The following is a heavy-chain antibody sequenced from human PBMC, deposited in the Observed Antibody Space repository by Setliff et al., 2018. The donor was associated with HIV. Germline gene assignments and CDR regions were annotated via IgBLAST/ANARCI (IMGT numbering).Heavy chain of an antibody. J-gene: IGHJ4*02. Sequence: SVKVSCKASGGTFNNYAISWLRQAPGQGLVWMGKIIPILGTANYAQRFQGRVTMTADESTSTVYMELSSLRSEDTAMYYCARDESRGDWESFGYWGQGTRVTVSS. V-gene: IGHV1-69*11. CDR3: ARDESRGDWESFGY. CDR2: IIPILGTA. D-gene: IGHD2-21*01. CDR1: GGTFNNYA.